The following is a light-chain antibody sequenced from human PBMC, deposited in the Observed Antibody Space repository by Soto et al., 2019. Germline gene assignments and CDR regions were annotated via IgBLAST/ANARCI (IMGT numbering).Light chain of an antibody. CDR2: DVS. V-gene: IGKV1-5*01. Sequence: DIQVTQSPSTLSASVGDRVTITCRASQSISRWLAWYQQKPGKAPKLLIYDVSNLESGVPSRFSGGGSGTEFTLTISSLQPDDVATYYCQQYNTFWTFGQGTKVEIK. CDR1: QSISRW. J-gene: IGKJ1*01. CDR3: QQYNTFWT.